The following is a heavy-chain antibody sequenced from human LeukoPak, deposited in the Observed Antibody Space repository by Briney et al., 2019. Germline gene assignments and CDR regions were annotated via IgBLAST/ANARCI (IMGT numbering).Heavy chain of an antibody. V-gene: IGHV5-51*01. D-gene: IGHD6-19*01. CDR3: ARHTTSPSVAGPHGMDV. CDR1: GYSFTSYW. J-gene: IGHJ6*02. Sequence: GESLKISCKGSGYSFTSYWIGWVRQMPGKGLEWMGIIYPGDSDTRYSPSFQGQVTISADKSISTAYLQWSSLKASDTAMYYCARHTTSPSVAGPHGMDVWGQGTTVTVSS. CDR2: IYPGDSDT.